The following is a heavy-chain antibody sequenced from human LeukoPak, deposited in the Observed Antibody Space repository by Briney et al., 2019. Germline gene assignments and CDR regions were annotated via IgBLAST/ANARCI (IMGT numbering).Heavy chain of an antibody. J-gene: IGHJ4*02. CDR3: ARQIAYYDFWSGYFFDY. CDR2: IYYSGST. V-gene: IGHV4-39*01. D-gene: IGHD3-3*01. CDR1: GGSISSSSYH. Sequence: SETLSLTCTVSGGSISSSSYHWGWIRQPPGKGLEWIGSIYYSGSTYYNPSLKSRVTISVDTSKNQFSLKLSSVTAADTAVYYCARQIAYYDFWSGYFFDYWGQGTLVTVSS.